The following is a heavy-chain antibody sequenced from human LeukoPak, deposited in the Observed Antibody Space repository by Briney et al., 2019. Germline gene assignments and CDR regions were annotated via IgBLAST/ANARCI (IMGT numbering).Heavy chain of an antibody. CDR1: GYTFTGYY. D-gene: IGHD3-9*01. V-gene: IGHV1-2*02. CDR3: AVARYFDWLLFAY. CDR2: INPNSGGT. J-gene: IGHJ4*02. Sequence: ASVKVSCKASGYTFTGYYMHWVRQAPGQGLEWMGWINPNSGGTNYAQKFQGRVTMTRDTSISTAYMELSRLRSDDTAVYYCAVARYFDWLLFAYWGQGTLVTVSS.